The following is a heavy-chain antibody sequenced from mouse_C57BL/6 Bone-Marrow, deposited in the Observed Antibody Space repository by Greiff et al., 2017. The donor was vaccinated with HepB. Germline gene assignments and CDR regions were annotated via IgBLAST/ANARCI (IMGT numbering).Heavy chain of an antibody. D-gene: IGHD4-1*01. CDR3: AREMLGRAMDY. Sequence: QVHVKQSGAELARPGASVKLSCKASGYTFTSYGISWVKQRTGQGLEWIGEIYPRSGNTYYNEKFKGKATLTADKSSSTAYMELRSLTSEDSAVYVCAREMLGRAMDYWGQGTSVTGSS. J-gene: IGHJ4*01. V-gene: IGHV1-81*01. CDR2: IYPRSGNT. CDR1: GYTFTSYG.